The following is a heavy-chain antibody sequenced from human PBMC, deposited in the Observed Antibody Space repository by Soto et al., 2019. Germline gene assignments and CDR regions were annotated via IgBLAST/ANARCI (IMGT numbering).Heavy chain of an antibody. D-gene: IGHD3-3*01. CDR1: GGTFSSYA. CDR2: IIPIFGTA. V-gene: IGHV1-69*06. CDR3: ARGSAYDFWSGTLNY. J-gene: IGHJ4*02. Sequence: SVKVSCKASGGTFSSYAISWVRQAPGQGLEWMGGIIPIFGTANYAQKFQGRVTITADKSTSTAYMELSSLRSEDTAVYYCARGSAYDFWSGTLNYWGQGTLVTVSS.